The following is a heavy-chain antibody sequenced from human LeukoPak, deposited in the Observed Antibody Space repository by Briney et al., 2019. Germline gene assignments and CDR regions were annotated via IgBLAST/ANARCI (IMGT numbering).Heavy chain of an antibody. CDR2: IRYDGGNR. J-gene: IGHJ4*02. D-gene: IGHD3-22*01. CDR1: GFTFNNYG. V-gene: IGHV3-30*02. CDR3: AKDLYLEFYYDRSASYQRGFDY. Sequence: GGSLRLSCAASGFTFNNYGMHWVRQAPGKGLEWVAFIRYDGGNRYYIDSVKGRFTISRDNSKNTLYLQMNSLRAEDTAVYYCAKDLYLEFYYDRSASYQRGFDYWGQGTLVTVSS.